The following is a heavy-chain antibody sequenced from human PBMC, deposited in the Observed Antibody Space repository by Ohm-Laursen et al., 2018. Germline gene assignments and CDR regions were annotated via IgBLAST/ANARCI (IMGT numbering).Heavy chain of an antibody. D-gene: IGHD3-10*01. CDR2: IKQDGSEK. J-gene: IGHJ4*02. V-gene: IGHV3-7*01. CDR1: GFTVSSNY. Sequence: SLRLSCSASGFTVSSNYMSWVRQAPGKGLEWMANIKQDGSEKYYVDSVKGRFTISRDNAKNSLYLQMNSLRAEDTAVYYCADGGVGYWGQGTLVTVSS. CDR3: ADGGVGY.